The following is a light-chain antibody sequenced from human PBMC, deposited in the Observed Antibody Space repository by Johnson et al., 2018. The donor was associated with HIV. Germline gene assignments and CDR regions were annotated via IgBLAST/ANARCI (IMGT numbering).Light chain of an antibody. J-gene: IGLJ1*01. V-gene: IGLV1-51*02. Sequence: QSVLTQPPSVSATPGQKVTISCSGSSSNIENNYVSWYQQLPETAPKLLIYEHNKRPSGIPDRFSGSKSGTSATLGITGLQTGDEADYYCGTWDSSLSAGGVFGTGTKVTVL. CDR3: GTWDSSLSAGGV. CDR2: EHN. CDR1: SSNIENNY.